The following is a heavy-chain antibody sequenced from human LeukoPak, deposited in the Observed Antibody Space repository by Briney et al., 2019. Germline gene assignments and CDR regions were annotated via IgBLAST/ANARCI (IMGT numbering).Heavy chain of an antibody. J-gene: IGHJ5*02. V-gene: IGHV1-18*01. Sequence: ASVKVSRKASGYTFTSYGISWVRQAPGQGLEWMGWISAYNGNTNYAQKLQGRVTMTTDTSTSTAYMELRSLRPDDTAVYYCPRGSRYQLLYWFDPWGQGTLVTVSS. CDR3: PRGSRYQLLYWFDP. D-gene: IGHD2-2*01. CDR1: GYTFTSYG. CDR2: ISAYNGNT.